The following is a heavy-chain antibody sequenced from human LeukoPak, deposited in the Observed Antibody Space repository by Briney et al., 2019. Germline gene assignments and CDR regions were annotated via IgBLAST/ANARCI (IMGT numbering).Heavy chain of an antibody. CDR3: ARKRGYSYGYYLDY. CDR2: IYHSGST. D-gene: IGHD5-18*01. CDR1: GDSISSSNW. V-gene: IGHV4-4*02. J-gene: IGHJ4*02. Sequence: SETLSLTCAVSGDSISSSNWWNWVRQPPGKGLEWIGEIYHSGSTNYNPSLKSRVTVSVDKSKNQFFLKLSSVTAADTAVYYCARKRGYSYGYYLDYWGQGTLVTVSS.